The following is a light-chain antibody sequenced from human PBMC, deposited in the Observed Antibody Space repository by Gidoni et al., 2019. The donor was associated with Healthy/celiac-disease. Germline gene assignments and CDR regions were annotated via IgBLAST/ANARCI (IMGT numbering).Light chain of an antibody. CDR3: QQYDNLPPLT. J-gene: IGKJ4*01. V-gene: IGKV1-33*01. CDR2: DAS. CDR1: QDISNY. Sequence: DIQMPQSPSSLSASVGDRVTITCQASQDISNYLNWYQQKQGKAPKLLIYDASNLETGVPSRFSGSGSGTDFTFTISSLQPEDIATYDCQQYDNLPPLTFGGGTKVEIK.